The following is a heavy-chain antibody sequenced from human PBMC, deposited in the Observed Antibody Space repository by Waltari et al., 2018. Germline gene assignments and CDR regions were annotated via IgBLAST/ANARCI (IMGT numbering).Heavy chain of an antibody. CDR2: ISGSGGST. Sequence: EVQLLESGGGLVQPGGSLSLSCAASGFTFSSYAMSWVRHAPGKGLAWVSAISGSGGSTYYADSVKGRFTISRDNSKNTLYLQMNSLRAEDTAVYYCARRTYYYGSGSYYPQYYFDYWGQGTLVTVSS. V-gene: IGHV3-23*01. D-gene: IGHD3-10*01. J-gene: IGHJ4*02. CDR3: ARRTYYYGSGSYYPQYYFDY. CDR1: GFTFSSYA.